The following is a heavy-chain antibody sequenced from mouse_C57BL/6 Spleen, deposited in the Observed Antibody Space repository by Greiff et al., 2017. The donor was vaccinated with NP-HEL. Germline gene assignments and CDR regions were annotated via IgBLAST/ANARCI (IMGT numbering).Heavy chain of an antibody. CDR2: INPYNGDT. J-gene: IGHJ4*01. Sequence: EVQLQQSGPELVKPGDSVKISCKASGYSFTGYFMNWVMQSHGKSLEWIGRINPYNGDTFYNQKFKGKATLTVDKSSSTAHMELRSLTSEDSAVYYCASGDYGNYYYAMDYWGQGTSVTVSS. V-gene: IGHV1-20*01. CDR3: ASGDYGNYYYAMDY. D-gene: IGHD2-1*01. CDR1: GYSFTGYF.